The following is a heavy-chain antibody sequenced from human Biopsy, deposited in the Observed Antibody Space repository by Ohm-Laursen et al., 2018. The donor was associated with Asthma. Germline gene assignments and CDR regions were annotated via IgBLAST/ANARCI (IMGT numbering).Heavy chain of an antibody. CDR1: GFSVRDYD. CDR2: IRSSGSTT. D-gene: IGHD6-25*01. V-gene: IGHV3-11*01. Sequence: SLRLSCAASGFSVRDYDMTWMRQVPGKGLEWVSSIRSSGSTTYPAESMKGRFTISRDNAQKSLFLQMGSRRAEDTAIYYCARVFESSEWGPFYHFGLDVWGQGTTVAVSS. J-gene: IGHJ6*02. CDR3: ARVFESSEWGPFYHFGLDV.